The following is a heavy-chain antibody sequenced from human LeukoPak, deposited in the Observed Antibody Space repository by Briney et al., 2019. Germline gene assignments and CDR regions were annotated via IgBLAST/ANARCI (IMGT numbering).Heavy chain of an antibody. Sequence: GSLRLSCAASGFTFGTYSMNWVRQAPGKGLEWVSYIRGGGSPIYYADSVKGRFTISRDNAKNSLYLQMNSLRDEDTAVYYCTRDPHALDYWGQGTLVTVSS. CDR1: GFTFGTYS. CDR2: IRGGGSPI. V-gene: IGHV3-48*02. CDR3: TRDPHALDY. J-gene: IGHJ4*02.